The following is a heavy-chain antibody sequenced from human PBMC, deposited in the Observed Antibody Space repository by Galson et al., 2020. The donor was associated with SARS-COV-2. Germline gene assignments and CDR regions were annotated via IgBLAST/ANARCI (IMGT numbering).Heavy chain of an antibody. J-gene: IGHJ2*01. CDR3: ARDGAMHDSSGYYYGRDWYFDL. Sequence: SETLSLTCTVSGGSISSYYWSWIRQPAGKGLEWIGRIYDSGSTDYSPSLKSRVTMSVDTSEKQFSLKLMSVTAADTAVYYCARDGAMHDSSGYYYGRDWYFDLWCRGTLVTVSS. CDR1: GGSISSYY. D-gene: IGHD3-22*01. CDR2: IYDSGST. V-gene: IGHV4-4*07.